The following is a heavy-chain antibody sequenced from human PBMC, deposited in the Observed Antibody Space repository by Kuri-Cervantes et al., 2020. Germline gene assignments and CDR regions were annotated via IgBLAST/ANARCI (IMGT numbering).Heavy chain of an antibody. V-gene: IGHV3-48*04. CDR1: GFTFSTYS. Sequence: GGSLRLSCAASGFTFSTYSMNWVRQAPGKGLEYVSYISSSSSAMFYGDSVKGRFTISRDNAKNSLYLQMNSLRAEDTAVYYCAREVFTMVRGVTEWGQGTLVTVSS. CDR3: AREVFTMVRGVTE. CDR2: ISSSSSAM. D-gene: IGHD3-10*01. J-gene: IGHJ4*02.